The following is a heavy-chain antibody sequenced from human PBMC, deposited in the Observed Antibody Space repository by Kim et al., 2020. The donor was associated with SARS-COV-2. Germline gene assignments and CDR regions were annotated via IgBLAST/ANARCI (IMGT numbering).Heavy chain of an antibody. J-gene: IGHJ4*02. CDR3: ARSPELYYDFWSGYFDY. CDR1: GGSISSYY. D-gene: IGHD3-3*01. V-gene: IGHV4-59*08. CDR2: IYYSGST. Sequence: SETLSLTCTVSGGSISSYYWSWIRQPPGKGLEWIGYIYYSGSTNYNPSLKSRVTISVDTSKNQFSLKLSSVTAADTAVYYCARSPELYYDFWSGYFDYWGQGTLVTVSS.